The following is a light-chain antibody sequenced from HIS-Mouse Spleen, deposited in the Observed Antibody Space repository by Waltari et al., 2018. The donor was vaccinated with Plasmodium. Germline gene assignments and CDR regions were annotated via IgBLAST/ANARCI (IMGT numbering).Light chain of an antibody. Sequence: DIQMTQSQSSLSASVGDRVTITCRASQSISSYLNWYQQKPGKAPKLLIYAASSLQSGVPARFSGSGSGTDFTLTISSLQPEEYATYYCQQNYNTWTFGQGTKVEIK. CDR3: QQNYNTWT. CDR2: AAS. CDR1: QSISSY. J-gene: IGKJ1*01. V-gene: IGKV1-39*01.